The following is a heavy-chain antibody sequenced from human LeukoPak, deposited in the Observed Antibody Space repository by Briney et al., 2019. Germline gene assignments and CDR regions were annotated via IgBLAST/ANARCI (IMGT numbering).Heavy chain of an antibody. J-gene: IGHJ6*03. V-gene: IGHV4-59*01. CDR2: ISYSGST. CDR1: GGSFSGYY. Sequence: SETLSLTCAVYGGSFSGYYWSWIRQPPGKGLEWIGYISYSGSTNYNPSLKSRVTISVDTSKNQFSLKLSSVTTADTAVYYCARARPPFDCSGGTCYYYYMDVWGKGTTVTVSS. CDR3: ARARPPFDCSGGTCYYYYMDV. D-gene: IGHD2-15*01.